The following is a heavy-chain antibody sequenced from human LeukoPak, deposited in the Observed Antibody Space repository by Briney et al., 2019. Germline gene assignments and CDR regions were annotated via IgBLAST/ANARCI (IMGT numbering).Heavy chain of an antibody. J-gene: IGHJ5*02. CDR3: ARGLVGATIRKNRFDP. V-gene: IGHV3-48*02. D-gene: IGHD1-26*01. CDR1: RFTFSTYS. Sequence: GGSLRLSCAASRFTFSTYSMNWVRQAPGKGLEWVSYISSSSSTIYYADSVKGRFTISRDDAKNSLYPQMNSLRDEDTAVYYCARGLVGATIRKNRFDPWGQGTLVTVSS. CDR2: ISSSSSTI.